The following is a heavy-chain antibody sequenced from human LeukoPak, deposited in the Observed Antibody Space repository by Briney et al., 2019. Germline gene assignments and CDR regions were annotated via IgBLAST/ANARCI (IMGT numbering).Heavy chain of an antibody. CDR1: GGSISSSTYY. Sequence: PSETPSLTCTVSGGSISSSTYYGGWIRQPPGKGLEWIGSIYYSGSTYYNPSLKSRVTISVDTSKNQFSLKLSSVTAADTAVYYCARGPRWLQDYFNYWGQGTLVTVSS. J-gene: IGHJ4*02. CDR2: IYYSGST. V-gene: IGHV4-39*07. CDR3: ARGPRWLQDYFNY. D-gene: IGHD5-24*01.